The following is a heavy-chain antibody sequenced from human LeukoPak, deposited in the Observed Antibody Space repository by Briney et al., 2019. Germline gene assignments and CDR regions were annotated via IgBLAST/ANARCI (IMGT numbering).Heavy chain of an antibody. J-gene: IGHJ6*03. V-gene: IGHV3-21*01. CDR2: ISSSSSYI. D-gene: IGHD3-3*01. CDR1: GFTFSSYS. Sequence: GGSLRLSCAASGFTFSSYSMNWVRQAPGKGLEWVSSISSSSSYIYYADSVKGRFTISRDNAKNSLYLQMNSLRAEDTAVYYCARVGDFWSGYALNYMDVWGKGTTVTVSS. CDR3: ARVGDFWSGYALNYMDV.